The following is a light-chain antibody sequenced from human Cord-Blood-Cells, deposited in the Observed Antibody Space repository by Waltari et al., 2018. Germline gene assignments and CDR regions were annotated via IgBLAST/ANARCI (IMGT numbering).Light chain of an antibody. CDR3: CSYAGSYTLV. CDR2: DVS. J-gene: IGLJ3*02. CDR1: RCAVGGYNL. Sequence: QSALTQPRSVSGSPGQSVPISCPGPRCAVGGYNLVCWYQQHPGKAPKLMIYDVSKRPSGVPDRFSGSKSGNTASLTISGLQAEDEADYYCCSYAGSYTLVFGGGTKLTVL. V-gene: IGLV2-11*01.